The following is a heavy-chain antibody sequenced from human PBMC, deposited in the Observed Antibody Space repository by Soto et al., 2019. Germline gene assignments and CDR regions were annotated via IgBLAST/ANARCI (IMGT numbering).Heavy chain of an antibody. CDR2: IFSDAER. CDR3: ARMTADTSPHHYALDV. V-gene: IGHV2-26*03. CDR1: GFSLSNGRMG. Sequence: QVTLKESGPVLVKPTETLTLTCTISGFSLSNGRMGVSWIRQSPGKALEWLAHIFSDAERSYSTSMQSRLTISADTSEPQGVSTTTNMAPADTGTYYSARMTADTSPHHYALDVWGHGTTFTVS. J-gene: IGHJ6*02.